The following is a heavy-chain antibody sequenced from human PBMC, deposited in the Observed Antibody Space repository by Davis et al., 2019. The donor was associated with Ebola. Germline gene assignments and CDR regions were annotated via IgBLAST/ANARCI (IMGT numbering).Heavy chain of an antibody. CDR2: INHSGST. Sequence: SETLSLTCAVYGGSFSGYYWSWIRQPPGKGLEWIGEINHSGSTNYNPSLKSRVTISVDTSKNQFSLKLNSVTAADTAVYYCARGLGMGWFDSWGQGTLVTVSS. V-gene: IGHV4-34*01. CDR3: ARGLGMGWFDS. J-gene: IGHJ5*01. D-gene: IGHD6-13*01. CDR1: GGSFSGYY.